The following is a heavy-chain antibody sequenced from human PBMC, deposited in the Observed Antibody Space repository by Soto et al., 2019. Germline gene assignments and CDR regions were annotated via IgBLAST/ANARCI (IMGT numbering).Heavy chain of an antibody. CDR1: GFRFNSYS. Sequence: GGSLRLSCEASGFRFNSYSMNWVRQAPQKGLEWVSLIDARSNYIYYADSVKGRFTISRDNARNSLYLQMDSLRVEDTAVYYCVRENEMAGATSAFEYWGQRTPVTVS. CDR3: VRENEMAGATSAFEY. V-gene: IGHV3-21*06. D-gene: IGHD1-26*01. J-gene: IGHJ4*02. CDR2: IDARSNYI.